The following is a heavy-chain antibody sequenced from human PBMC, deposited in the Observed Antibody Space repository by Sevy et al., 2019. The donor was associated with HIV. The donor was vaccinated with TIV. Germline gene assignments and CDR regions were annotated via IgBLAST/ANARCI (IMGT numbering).Heavy chain of an antibody. D-gene: IGHD3-3*01. CDR2: ISGSGGST. V-gene: IGHV3-23*01. Sequence: GGSLRLSCAASGFTFSSYAMSWVRQAPGKGLEWVSAISGSGGSTNYADSVKGRFTISRDNSKNTLYLQMNSLRAEDTAVYYCAKCITIFGVVSPYYYYGMDVWGQGTTVTVSS. J-gene: IGHJ6*02. CDR3: AKCITIFGVVSPYYYYGMDV. CDR1: GFTFSSYA.